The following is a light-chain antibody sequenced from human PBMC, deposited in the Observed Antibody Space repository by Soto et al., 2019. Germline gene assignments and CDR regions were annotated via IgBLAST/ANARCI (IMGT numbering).Light chain of an antibody. CDR2: SNN. CDR1: RSSIGSNT. Sequence: QSVLTQPPSASGTPGQRVTISCSGSRSSIGSNTVNWYQHPPGSAPKLLIYSNNHRPSGVPDRFSASKAGASASLAISGLQSEDEGDYYCAAWDASLGGFYVFGSGTKVT. V-gene: IGLV1-44*01. J-gene: IGLJ1*01. CDR3: AAWDASLGGFYV.